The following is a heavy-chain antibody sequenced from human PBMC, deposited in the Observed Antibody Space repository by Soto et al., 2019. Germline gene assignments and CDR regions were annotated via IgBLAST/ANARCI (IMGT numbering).Heavy chain of an antibody. CDR1: GFTFSSYW. CDR3: ARGWSQGGPSRYYFDY. V-gene: IGHV3-7*04. D-gene: IGHD2-15*01. CDR2: IKQDGSEK. J-gene: IGHJ4*02. Sequence: EVQLVESGGGLVQPGGSLRLSCAASGFTFSSYWMSWVRQAPGKVLEWVANIKQDGSEKYYVDSVKGRFTISRDNAKNSLYLQMNSLRAEDTAVYYCARGWSQGGPSRYYFDYWGQGTLVTVSS.